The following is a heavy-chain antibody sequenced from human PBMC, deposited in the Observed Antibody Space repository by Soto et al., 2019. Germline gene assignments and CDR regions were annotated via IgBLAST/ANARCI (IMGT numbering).Heavy chain of an antibody. J-gene: IGHJ4*02. D-gene: IGHD2-8*01. CDR3: ARHNKNADALLDY. V-gene: IGHV5-10-1*03. CDR1: GYSFPTYW. Sequence: EVQLVQSGGEVKKPGESLKISCKGSGYSFPTYWISWVRQMPRKGLEWMGRIDPSDSYTSYKPSFQGHVNISVDKSITTSYLQFSTLQASDTAMYYFARHNKNADALLDYWGQGTLVTVSS. CDR2: IDPSDSYT.